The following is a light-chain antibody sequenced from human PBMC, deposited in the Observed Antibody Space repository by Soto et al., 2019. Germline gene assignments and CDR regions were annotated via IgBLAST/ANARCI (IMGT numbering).Light chain of an antibody. Sequence: DIQMTQSPSSLSASVGDRVTITCRASQSISTYLHWYQQKPGKAPNLLIYAASTLQSGVPSRFSGSGSGTDFTLIISSLQPEDFATYFCQHCYSTPLTFGGGTKVDIK. CDR2: AAS. V-gene: IGKV1-39*01. CDR1: QSISTY. J-gene: IGKJ4*01. CDR3: QHCYSTPLT.